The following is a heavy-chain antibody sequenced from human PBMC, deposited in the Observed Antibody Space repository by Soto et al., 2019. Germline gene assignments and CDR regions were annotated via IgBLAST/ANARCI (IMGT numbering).Heavy chain of an antibody. J-gene: IGHJ4*02. D-gene: IGHD2-8*01. Sequence: EVQLVESGGGLVKPGGSLRLSCAASGFTFSSYSMVWVRQAPEKGLEWVSSIGGSSGHIYYADSLKGRFTISRDNAKNSLYLQMNSLRVDDTAVYYCARTNGAYSKYFDYWGKGTLVTVS. V-gene: IGHV3-21*01. CDR2: IGGSSGHI. CDR3: ARTNGAYSKYFDY. CDR1: GFTFSSYS.